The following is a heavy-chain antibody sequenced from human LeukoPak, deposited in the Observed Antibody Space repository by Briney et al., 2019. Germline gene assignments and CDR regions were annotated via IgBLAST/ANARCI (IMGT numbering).Heavy chain of an antibody. CDR1: GYTFSDYG. D-gene: IGHD3-10*01. J-gene: IGHJ2*01. Sequence: PGGSLRLSCTASGYTFSDYGMHWVRQAPGKGLEWLSVISYSGVVKFYADSVKGRFTISRDNAKNTLYLQMNSLRVEDTAVYSCARSRGLWYFDLWGRGTLVTVSA. V-gene: IGHV3-33*08. CDR3: ARSRGLWYFDL. CDR2: ISYSGVVK.